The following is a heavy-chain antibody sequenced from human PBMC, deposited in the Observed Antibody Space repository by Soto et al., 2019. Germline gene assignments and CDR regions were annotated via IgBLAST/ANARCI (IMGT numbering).Heavy chain of an antibody. CDR1: GYTFTDYY. CDR2: INPNTGDT. CDR3: ARDLFTGYSGYGYYYYGMDV. V-gene: IGHV1-2*04. J-gene: IGHJ6*02. D-gene: IGHD5-12*01. Sequence: ASVKVSCKVSGYTFTDYYINWVLQAPGQGLEWMGWINPNTGDTTYAHKFQGWVTMTRDTSISTAYMELKRLRSDDTAMYYCARDLFTGYSGYGYYYYGMDVWGQGTAVTVSS.